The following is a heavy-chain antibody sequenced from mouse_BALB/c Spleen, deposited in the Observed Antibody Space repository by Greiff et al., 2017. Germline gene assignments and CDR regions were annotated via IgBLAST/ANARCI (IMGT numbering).Heavy chain of an antibody. V-gene: IGHV1-82*01. CDR3: ARYYDGYLFDV. J-gene: IGHJ1*01. CDR1: GYAFSSSW. CDR2: IYPGDGDT. D-gene: IGHD2-3*01. Sequence: QVQLQQSGPELVKPGASVKISCKASGYAFSSSWMNWVKQRPGQGLEWIGRIYPGDGDTNYNGKFKGKATLTADKSSSTAYMQLSSLTSVDSAVYFCARYYDGYLFDVWGAGTTVTVSS.